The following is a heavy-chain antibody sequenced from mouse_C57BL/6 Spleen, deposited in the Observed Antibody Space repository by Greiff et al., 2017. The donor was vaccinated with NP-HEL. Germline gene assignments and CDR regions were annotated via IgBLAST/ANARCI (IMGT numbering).Heavy chain of an antibody. CDR2: ISSGSSTI. D-gene: IGHD2-4*01. CDR3: ARPGIYYEYDEGFAY. J-gene: IGHJ3*01. V-gene: IGHV5-17*01. Sequence: DVQLVESGGGLVKPGGSLKLSCAASGFTFSDYGMHWVRQAPENGLEWVAYISSGSSTIYYADTVKGRFTISRDNAKNTLFLQMTSLRSEDTAMYYCARPGIYYEYDEGFAYWGQGTLVTVSA. CDR1: GFTFSDYG.